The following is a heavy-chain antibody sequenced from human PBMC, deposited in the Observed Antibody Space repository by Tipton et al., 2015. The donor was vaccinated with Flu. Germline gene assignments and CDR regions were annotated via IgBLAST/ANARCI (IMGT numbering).Heavy chain of an antibody. CDR1: GFTFNHYA. CDR3: ARSKVGTGYSFDY. CDR2: ISYDGSNE. D-gene: IGHD2-15*01. J-gene: IGHJ4*02. V-gene: IGHV3-30-3*01. Sequence: SLRLSCAASGFTFNHYAMHWVRHAPGKGLEWVALISYDGSNEYYADSVKGRFTISRDDSKNTLYLQLNSLRAEDTAVYFCARSKVGTGYSFDYWSQGTLFTVSS.